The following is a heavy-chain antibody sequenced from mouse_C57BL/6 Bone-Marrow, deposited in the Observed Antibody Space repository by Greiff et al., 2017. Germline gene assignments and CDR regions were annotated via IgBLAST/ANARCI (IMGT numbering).Heavy chain of an antibody. J-gene: IGHJ2*01. CDR2: ISSGSSTI. V-gene: IGHV5-17*01. CDR1: GFTFSDSG. CDR3: ARGNFDY. Sequence: VMLVESGGGLVKPGGSLKLSCAASGFTFSDSGMHLVRHAPETGLEWVAYISSGSSTISYADTVKGRFTISRDNAKNTLFLQMTSLRSEDTAMYYCARGNFDYWGQGTTLTVSS.